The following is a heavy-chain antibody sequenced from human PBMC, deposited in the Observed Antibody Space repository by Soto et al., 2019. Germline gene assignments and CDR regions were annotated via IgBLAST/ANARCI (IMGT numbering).Heavy chain of an antibody. CDR1: GGSISSGGYS. CDR3: ARVRRSYDSSGYYRTNWFDP. V-gene: IGHV4-31*11. J-gene: IGHJ5*02. CDR2: IYYSGST. D-gene: IGHD3-22*01. Sequence: NPSETLSLTCAVSGGSISSGGYSWSWIRQHPGKGLEWIGYIYYSGSTYYNPSLKSRVTISVDTSKNQFSLKLSSVTAAGTAVYYCARVRRSYDSSGYYRTNWFDPWGQGTLVTVFS.